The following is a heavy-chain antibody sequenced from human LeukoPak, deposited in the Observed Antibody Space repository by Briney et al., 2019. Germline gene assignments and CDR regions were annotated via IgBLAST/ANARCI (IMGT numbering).Heavy chain of an antibody. D-gene: IGHD6-19*01. Sequence: GGSLRLSCAASGFTFSSYSMNWVRQAPGKGLEWVSSISSSSIYIYYADSVKGRFTISRDNANNSLYLQMNSLGAEDTAVYYCARDRIAVAESWYFDLWGRGTLVTVSS. CDR3: ARDRIAVAESWYFDL. CDR2: ISSSSIYI. V-gene: IGHV3-21*01. CDR1: GFTFSSYS. J-gene: IGHJ2*01.